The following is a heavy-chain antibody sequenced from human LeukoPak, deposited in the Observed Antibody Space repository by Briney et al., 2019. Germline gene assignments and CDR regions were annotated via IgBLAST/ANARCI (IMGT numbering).Heavy chain of an antibody. V-gene: IGHV3-7*03. J-gene: IGHJ4*02. Sequence: QPGRSLRLSCAASGFTLSGYWMSWVRQAPGKGPEWVANIKQDGSEIYYVDSVKGRFTISRDNAKNSLYLQMNSLRAEDSAVYYCVRDMRGGWKFDYWGQGTLVTVSS. CDR1: GFTLSGYW. D-gene: IGHD6-19*01. CDR3: VRDMRGGWKFDY. CDR2: IKQDGSEI.